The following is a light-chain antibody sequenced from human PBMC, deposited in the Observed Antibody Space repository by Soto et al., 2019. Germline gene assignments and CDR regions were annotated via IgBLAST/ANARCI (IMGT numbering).Light chain of an antibody. V-gene: IGLV2-14*01. CDR2: DVS. J-gene: IGLJ3*02. CDR3: SSYTSSSTLV. Sequence: QSALTQPASVSGSPGQSITISCTGSCSDVGGYNYVSWYQQHPGKAPKLMIYDVSNRPSGVSNRFSGSKSGNMASLTISGLQAEDEADYYCSSYTSSSTLVFGGGTKLTVL. CDR1: CSDVGGYNY.